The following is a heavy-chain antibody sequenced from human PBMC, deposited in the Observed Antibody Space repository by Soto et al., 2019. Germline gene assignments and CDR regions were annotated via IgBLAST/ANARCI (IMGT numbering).Heavy chain of an antibody. CDR2: IIPIFGTA. J-gene: IGHJ4*02. D-gene: IGHD3-22*01. CDR3: ASLIPNDSGGYYYPY. Sequence: GASVKVSCKASGGTFSSYAISWVRQAPGQGLEWMGGIIPIFGTANYAQKFQGRVTITADESTSTAYMELSSLRSEDTAVYYCASLIPNDSGGYYYPYWGQGTLVTVSS. V-gene: IGHV1-69*13. CDR1: GGTFSSYA.